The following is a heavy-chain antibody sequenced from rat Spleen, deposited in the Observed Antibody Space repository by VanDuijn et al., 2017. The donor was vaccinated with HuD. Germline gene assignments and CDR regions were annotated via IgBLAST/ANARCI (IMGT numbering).Heavy chain of an antibody. V-gene: IGHV5-29*01. D-gene: IGHD1-8*01. CDR1: GFTFSDYY. CDR2: ISYDGRVT. J-gene: IGHJ2*01. CDR3: ARHGDKRTVAAVDY. Sequence: EVQLVESDGGLVQPGRSLNLSCAASGFTFSDYYMAWVRQAPTKGLEWVASISYDGRVTYYRDSVKGRFTISKDNAKSTLYLQMDSLRSEDTATYYCARHGDKRTVAAVDYWGQGVMVTVSS.